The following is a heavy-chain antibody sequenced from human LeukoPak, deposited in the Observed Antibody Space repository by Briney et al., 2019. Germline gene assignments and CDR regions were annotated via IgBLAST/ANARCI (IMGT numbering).Heavy chain of an antibody. CDR1: GYTFTGYY. CDR2: INPNSGGT. V-gene: IGHV1-2*02. CDR3: AKGDVVLVAAAIDY. Sequence: ASVKVSCKASGYTFTGYYMHWVRQAPGQGLEWMGWINPNSGGTNYAQKFQGRVTMTRDTSISTAYMELSRLRSDDTAVYYCAKGDVVLVAAAIDYWGQGTLVTVSS. J-gene: IGHJ4*02. D-gene: IGHD2-15*01.